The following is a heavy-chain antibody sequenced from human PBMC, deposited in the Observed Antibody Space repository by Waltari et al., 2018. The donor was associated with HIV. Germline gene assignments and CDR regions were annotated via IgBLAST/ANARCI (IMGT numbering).Heavy chain of an antibody. D-gene: IGHD2-8*01. Sequence: EVQLVESGGGLVQPGGSLRLSCAASGFTFSLYWMLWVRQAPGKGLEWVANIKQDGSEKHYVDSVKGRFTISRDNAKKSLYLQMNSLRAEDTAVYYCARMGLMMYAIGAFDIWGQGTMVTVSS. CDR3: ARMGLMMYAIGAFDI. V-gene: IGHV3-7*01. J-gene: IGHJ3*02. CDR2: IKQDGSEK. CDR1: GFTFSLYW.